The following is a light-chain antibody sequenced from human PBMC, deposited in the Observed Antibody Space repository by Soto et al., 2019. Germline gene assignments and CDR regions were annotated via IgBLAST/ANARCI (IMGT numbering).Light chain of an antibody. CDR1: QSVSSN. J-gene: IGKJ1*01. CDR2: GAS. Sequence: EVVVTQSPDTLSLSPWYTATLHCSSSQSVSSNSLAWYQQKPGQAPRLLIYGASTRATGIPARFSGSGSGTEFTLTISSLQSEDFAVYYCQQYNNWPPWTFGQGTKVDIK. CDR3: QQYNNWPPWT. V-gene: IGKV3-15*01.